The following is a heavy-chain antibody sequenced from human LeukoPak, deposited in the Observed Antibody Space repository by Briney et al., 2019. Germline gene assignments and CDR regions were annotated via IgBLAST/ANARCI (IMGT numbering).Heavy chain of an antibody. CDR2: INHSGST. Sequence: SETLSLTCAVYGGSFSGYYWSWIRQPPGKGLEWIGEINHSGSTNYNPSLKSRVTISVDTSKNQFSLKPSSVTAADTAVYYCARAGLGYCSGGSCYWFDPWGQGTLVTVSS. J-gene: IGHJ5*02. D-gene: IGHD2-15*01. CDR3: ARAGLGYCSGGSCYWFDP. V-gene: IGHV4-34*01. CDR1: GGSFSGYY.